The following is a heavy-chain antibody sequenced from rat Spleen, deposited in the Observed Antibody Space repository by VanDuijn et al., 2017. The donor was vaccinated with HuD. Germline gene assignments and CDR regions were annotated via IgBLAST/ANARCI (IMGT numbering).Heavy chain of an antibody. D-gene: IGHD1-7*01. CDR1: GFSLTSHD. Sequence: QVQLKESGPGLVQPSQTLSLTCTVSGFSLTSHDIHWIRQPPGKGLEWMGGIWGDESTDYNSAVKSRLSISRDTSKSQVFLKMNSLQTEDTAIYFCIRERYGNPASYYFDYWGQGVMVTVSS. V-gene: IGHV2-1*01. J-gene: IGHJ2*01. CDR3: IRERYGNPASYYFDY. CDR2: IWGDEST.